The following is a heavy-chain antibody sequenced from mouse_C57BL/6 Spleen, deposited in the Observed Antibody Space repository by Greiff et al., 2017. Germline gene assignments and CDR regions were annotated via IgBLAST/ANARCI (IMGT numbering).Heavy chain of an antibody. V-gene: IGHV1-54*01. D-gene: IGHD3-1*01. J-gene: IGHJ3*01. CDR1: GYAFTNYL. CDR2: INPGSGGT. Sequence: VQLQQSGAELVRPGTSVKVSCKASGYAFTNYLIEWVKQRPGQGLEWIGVINPGSGGTNYNEKFKGKATLTADKSSSTAYMQRSSLTSEDSAVYFCARGAWEGRFADRGQGTRVTVAA. CDR3: ARGAWEGRFAD.